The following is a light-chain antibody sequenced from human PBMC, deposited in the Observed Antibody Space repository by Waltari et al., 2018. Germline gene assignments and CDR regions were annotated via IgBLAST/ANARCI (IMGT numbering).Light chain of an antibody. J-gene: IGKJ4*01. Sequence: DIQMTQSPSSLSASVGDRVTITCRASENVNNYLNWYQQKPGKAPKLLIYKASTLQSGVPSRFSGSGSGTDYTFTISSLQSEDVATYYCQHGYGTPTFGGGTKVEIK. CDR3: QHGYGTPT. CDR2: KAS. V-gene: IGKV1-39*01. CDR1: ENVNNY.